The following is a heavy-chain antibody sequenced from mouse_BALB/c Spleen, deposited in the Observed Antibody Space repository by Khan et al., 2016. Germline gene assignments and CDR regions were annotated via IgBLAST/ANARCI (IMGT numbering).Heavy chain of an antibody. J-gene: IGHJ4*01. CDR2: IAPGSGST. V-gene: IGHV1S41*01. D-gene: IGHD1-1*01. CDR3: AREVTVPLMDY. Sequence: DLVKPGASVKLSCKASGYTFTSYWINWIKQRPGQGLEWIGRIAPGSGSTYYNEMFKGKATLTVDTSSSTAYIQLSSLSSEDSAVYFCAREVTVPLMDYWGQGTSVTVSS. CDR1: GYTFTSYW.